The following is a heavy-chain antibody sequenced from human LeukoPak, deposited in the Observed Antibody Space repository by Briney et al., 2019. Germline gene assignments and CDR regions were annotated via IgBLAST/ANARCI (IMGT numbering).Heavy chain of an antibody. CDR2: ISAYNGNT. D-gene: IGHD6-13*01. Sequence: ASVKVSCKASGYTFTSYGISWVRQAPGQGLEWMGWISAYNGNTNYAQKLQGRVTITADESTSTAYMELSSLRSEDTAVYYCARAPYSSSWYLDYWGQETLVTVSS. CDR3: ARAPYSSSWYLDY. CDR1: GYTFTSYG. J-gene: IGHJ4*02. V-gene: IGHV1-18*01.